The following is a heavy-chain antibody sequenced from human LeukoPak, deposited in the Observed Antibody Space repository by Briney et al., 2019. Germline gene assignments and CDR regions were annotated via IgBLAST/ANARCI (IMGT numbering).Heavy chain of an antibody. CDR2: ISGNGGTT. J-gene: IGHJ4*02. D-gene: IGHD5-18*01. V-gene: IGHV3-23*01. Sequence: GGSLRLSCAASGFTFSTYAMSWVRQAPGKGLEWVSAISGNGGTTFYADSVKGRFTISRDNSKNTLCLQMNSLRAEDTAVYYYAPPGYAAMVIWGQGALVTVSS. CDR3: APPGYAAMVI. CDR1: GFTFSTYA.